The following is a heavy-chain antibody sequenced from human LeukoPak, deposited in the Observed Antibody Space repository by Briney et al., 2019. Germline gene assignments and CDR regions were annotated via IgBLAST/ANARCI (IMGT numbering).Heavy chain of an antibody. CDR1: GFTFSTYA. CDR2: VKSDGAGT. Sequence: PGGSLRLSCAASGFTFSTYAMSWVRQAPGKGLAWVASVKSDGAGTHYADSVKGRFTISRDNSKNILYLQMHSLRAEDTAIYYCARCTTASSGWCNWLDPWGQGTLVTVSS. D-gene: IGHD3-22*01. J-gene: IGHJ5*02. V-gene: IGHV3-23*01. CDR3: ARCTTASSGWCNWLDP.